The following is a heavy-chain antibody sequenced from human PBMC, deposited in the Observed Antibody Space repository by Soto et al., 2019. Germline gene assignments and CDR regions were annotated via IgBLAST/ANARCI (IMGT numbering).Heavy chain of an antibody. D-gene: IGHD3-10*01. CDR2: ISSSSAYI. Sequence: EVQLVESGGDLVKPGGSLRLSCADSGFTFSTYSMIWVRQAPGKGLAWVSAISSSSAYIFYADSVKGRFTISRDNANNSLYLQMNSLSSEDTAVYYCARGAREITRQLEYWGPGTLVTVSS. CDR1: GFTFSTYS. J-gene: IGHJ4*02. V-gene: IGHV3-21*01. CDR3: ARGAREITRQLEY.